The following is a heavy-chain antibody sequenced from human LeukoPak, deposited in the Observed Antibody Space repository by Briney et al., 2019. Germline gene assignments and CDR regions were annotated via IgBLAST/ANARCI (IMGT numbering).Heavy chain of an antibody. J-gene: IGHJ3*02. CDR2: IYYSGST. D-gene: IGHD3-3*01. CDR1: GGSISSYY. V-gene: IGHV4-59*01. Sequence: SETLSLTRTVSGGSISSYYWSWIRQPPGKGLEWIGYIYYSGSTNYNPSLKSRVTISVDTSKNQFSLKLSSVTAADTAVYYCARDRMYDFWSGYSHDAFDIWGQGTMVTVSS. CDR3: ARDRMYDFWSGYSHDAFDI.